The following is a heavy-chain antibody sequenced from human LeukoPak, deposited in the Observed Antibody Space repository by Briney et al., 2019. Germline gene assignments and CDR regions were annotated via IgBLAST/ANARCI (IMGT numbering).Heavy chain of an antibody. D-gene: IGHD3-22*01. J-gene: IGHJ3*02. V-gene: IGHV4-4*02. CDR2: IYHSGST. CDR3: ARGPYSYDSSGAFDI. CDR1: GDSISSNNW. Sequence: PSGTLSLTCAVSGDSISSNNWWSWVRQPPGKGLEWIGEIYHSGSTNYNPSLKSRVTISVDKSKNQFSLKVSSVTAADTAVYFCARGPYSYDSSGAFDIWGQGTMVTVSS.